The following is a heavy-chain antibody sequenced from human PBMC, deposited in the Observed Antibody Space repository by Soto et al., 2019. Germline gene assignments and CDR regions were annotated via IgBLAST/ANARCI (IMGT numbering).Heavy chain of an antibody. CDR2: IYYSGST. J-gene: IGHJ4*02. CDR3: ARDHEGMPAARRYFDY. CDR1: GGSISSFY. V-gene: IGHV4-59*01. D-gene: IGHD6-25*01. Sequence: QVQLQESGPGLVKPSETLSLTCTVSGGSISSFYWSWIRQPPGKGLEWIGYIYYSGSTDYNPSLRSRVTRSGATSKTQFSLKLSSVTAADTAVYYCARDHEGMPAARRYFDYWGQGALVTVSS.